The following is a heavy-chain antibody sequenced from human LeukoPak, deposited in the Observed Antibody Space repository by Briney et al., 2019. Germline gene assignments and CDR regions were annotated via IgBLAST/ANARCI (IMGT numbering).Heavy chain of an antibody. J-gene: IGHJ4*02. CDR2: ILYVGSNK. V-gene: IGHV3-30*03. D-gene: IGHD1-1*01. CDR3: ACGKYLDY. Sequence: GGSLRLSCAASGFTFSSYGMHWVRQAPGKGLEWVGVILYVGSNKYYADSVKGGFTISRDNSKNTLCLQMNDLRAEDTAGYCFACGKYLDYWGQGTLVTVSS. CDR1: GFTFSSYG.